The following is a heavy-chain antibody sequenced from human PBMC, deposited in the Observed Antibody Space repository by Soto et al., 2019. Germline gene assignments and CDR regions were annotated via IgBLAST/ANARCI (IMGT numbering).Heavy chain of an antibody. CDR1: GFTVSSNY. D-gene: IGHD2-15*01. V-gene: IGHV3-66*01. CDR3: AKDRVPDGIYSFDY. J-gene: IGHJ4*02. CDR2: IYSGGST. Sequence: GGSLRLSCAASGFTVSSNYMSWVRQAPGKGLEWVSVIYSGGSTYYADSVKGRFTISRDNSKNTLYLQMNSLRAEDTAVCYCAKDRVPDGIYSFDYWGQGALVTVSS.